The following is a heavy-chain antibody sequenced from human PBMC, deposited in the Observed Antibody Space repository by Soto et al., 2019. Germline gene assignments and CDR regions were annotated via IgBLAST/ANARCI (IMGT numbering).Heavy chain of an antibody. J-gene: IGHJ6*02. CDR1: GFTFSDPW. Sequence: EVQLVESGGGLAEPGGSLRLSCVGSGFTFSDPWMNWIRQAPGKGLEWVGLIRSEKHGGTTEYAAPVKGRVAISRDDSKNTLYLQMNSQRIKDTAMYYCTAGLFDNTRGMDVWGLGTTVAVSS. V-gene: IGHV3-15*07. D-gene: IGHD3-10*02. CDR2: IRSEKHGGTT. CDR3: TAGLFDNTRGMDV.